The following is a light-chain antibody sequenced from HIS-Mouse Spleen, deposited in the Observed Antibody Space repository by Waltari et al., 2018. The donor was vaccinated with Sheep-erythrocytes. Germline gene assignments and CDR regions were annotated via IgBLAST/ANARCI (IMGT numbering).Light chain of an antibody. CDR1: QGVSSSY. V-gene: IGKV3-20*01. CDR2: GAS. Sequence: EIVLTQSPGTLSLSPGERATLSCRASQGVSSSYLAWYQQKPGQAPRLLIYGASSRATGIPDRLSGSGSGTDFTLTISRLEPEDFAVYYCQQYGSSPPWTFGQGTKVEIK. CDR3: QQYGSSPPWT. J-gene: IGKJ1*01.